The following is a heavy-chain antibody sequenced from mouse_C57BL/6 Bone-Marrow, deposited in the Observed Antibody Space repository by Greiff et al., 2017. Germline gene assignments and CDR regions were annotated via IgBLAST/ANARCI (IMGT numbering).Heavy chain of an antibody. Sequence: QVQLQQSGPELVKPGASVKISCKASGYAFSSSWMNWVKQRPGKGLEWIGRIYPGDGDTNYNGKFKGKATLTADKSSSTAYMQLSSLTSEDSAVYFCASKDSSGVYYAMDYWGQGTSVTVSS. CDR2: IYPGDGDT. CDR1: GYAFSSSW. D-gene: IGHD3-2*02. V-gene: IGHV1-82*01. CDR3: ASKDSSGVYYAMDY. J-gene: IGHJ4*01.